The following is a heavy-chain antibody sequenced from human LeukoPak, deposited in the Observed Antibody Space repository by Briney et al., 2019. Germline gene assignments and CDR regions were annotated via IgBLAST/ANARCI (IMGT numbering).Heavy chain of an antibody. Sequence: GASVKVSCKASGYTFTGYYMHWVRQAPGQGLEWMGWINPNSGGTNYAQKFQGRVTMTRDTSISTAYMELSRLRSDDAAVYYCARDLQSSSGYYYVVGHWGQGTLVTVSS. CDR3: ARDLQSSSGYYYVVGH. CDR2: INPNSGGT. V-gene: IGHV1-2*02. CDR1: GYTFTGYY. J-gene: IGHJ4*02. D-gene: IGHD3-22*01.